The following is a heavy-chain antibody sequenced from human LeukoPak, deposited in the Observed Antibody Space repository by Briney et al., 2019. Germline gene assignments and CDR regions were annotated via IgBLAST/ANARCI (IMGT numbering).Heavy chain of an antibody. V-gene: IGHV1-46*01. CDR2: INPSGGST. D-gene: IGHD3-22*01. CDR3: ARDRDYYDSSGYYWDWFDP. CDR1: GYTYTSYY. J-gene: IGHJ5*02. Sequence: ASVTVSFKASGYTYTSYYMHWVRQAPAQGLEWMGIINPSGGSTSYAQQFQGRVTMTRDMSTSTVYMQLSSLSSEDTAVYYCARDRDYYDSSGYYWDWFDPWGQGTVVSVPT.